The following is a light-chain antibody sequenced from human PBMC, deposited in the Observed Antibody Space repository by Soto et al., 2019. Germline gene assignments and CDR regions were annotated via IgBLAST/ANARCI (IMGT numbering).Light chain of an antibody. CDR1: SSEVGGYNY. J-gene: IGLJ1*01. CDR3: SSYTSSSSLLYV. CDR2: DVS. Sequence: QSVLTQPASVSGSPGQSITISCTGTSSEVGGYNYVSWYQRHPGKAPKFMIYDVSNRPSGVSNRFSGSKSGNTASLSISGLQAEDEADYYCSSYTSSSSLLYVFGTGTKVTVL. V-gene: IGLV2-14*01.